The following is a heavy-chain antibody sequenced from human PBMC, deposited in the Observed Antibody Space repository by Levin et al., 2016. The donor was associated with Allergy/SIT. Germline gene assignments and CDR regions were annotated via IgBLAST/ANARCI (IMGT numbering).Heavy chain of an antibody. J-gene: IGHJ4*02. CDR3: AGDYGSGSYRFDF. Sequence: SETLSLTCTVSGGSISTYYWGWIRQPPGTGLEWIGYIHYTGRTDSNPSLKSRVTISVDRSKNQFSLRLTSVTAADTAVYYCAGDYGSGSYRFDFWGQGTLVTVSS. CDR1: GGSISTYY. CDR2: IHYTGRT. V-gene: IGHV4-59*01. D-gene: IGHD3-10*01.